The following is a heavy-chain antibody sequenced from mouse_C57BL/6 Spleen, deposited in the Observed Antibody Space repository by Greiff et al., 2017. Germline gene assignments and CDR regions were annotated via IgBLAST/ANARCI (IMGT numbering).Heavy chain of an antibody. V-gene: IGHV1-7*01. CDR3: ARDSGTTWFAY. Sequence: VQLQQSGAELAKPGASVKLSCKASGYTFTSYWMHWVKQRPGQGLEWIGYINPSSGYTKYNQKFKDKATLTAVKSSSTAYMQLSSLTYEDSAVYYCARDSGTTWFAYWGQGTLVTVSA. CDR2: INPSSGYT. J-gene: IGHJ3*01. D-gene: IGHD3-1*01. CDR1: GYTFTSYW.